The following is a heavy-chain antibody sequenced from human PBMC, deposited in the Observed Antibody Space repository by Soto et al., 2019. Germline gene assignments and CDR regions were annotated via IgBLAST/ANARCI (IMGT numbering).Heavy chain of an antibody. D-gene: IGHD5-12*01. Sequence: QVQLVQSGVEVKKPGASLKVSCKASGYIFTTYGINWVRQAPGQGLEWMGWISTYNNNTVYAQNFQGRVTMTTDKSTSTVYMELGSLRSDDTAVYYCARGSRLRFHYCYGMDAWGQGTTVIVSS. CDR3: ARGSRLRFHYCYGMDA. CDR1: GYIFTTYG. CDR2: ISTYNNNT. J-gene: IGHJ6*02. V-gene: IGHV1-18*04.